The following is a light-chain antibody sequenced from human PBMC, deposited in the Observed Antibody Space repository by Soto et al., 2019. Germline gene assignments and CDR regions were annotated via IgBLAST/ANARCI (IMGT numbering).Light chain of an antibody. CDR1: QSISSY. CDR2: AAS. Sequence: DIQMTQSPSSLSASVGDRVTITCRVSQSISSYLNWYQQKPGKAPKLLIYAASSLQSGVPSRFSGSGSGTDFTLTITSLQPEDFATYYCQQSYNSPPITFGQGTRLEIK. CDR3: QQSYNSPPIT. V-gene: IGKV1-39*01. J-gene: IGKJ5*01.